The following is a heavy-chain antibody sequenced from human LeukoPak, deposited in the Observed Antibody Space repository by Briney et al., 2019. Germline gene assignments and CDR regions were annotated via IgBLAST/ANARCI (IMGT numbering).Heavy chain of an antibody. D-gene: IGHD3-22*01. Sequence: GESLRISCKGSGYSFSSYWIDWVRQMPGKGLEWMGSIDPSDSYTNYSPSFQGHVTISADKSISTAYLQWSSLQASDTAMYYCARGRFYDSSHYFPWYFDLWGRGTLVTVSS. CDR2: IDPSDSYT. J-gene: IGHJ2*01. CDR1: GYSFSSYW. V-gene: IGHV5-10-1*01. CDR3: ARGRFYDSSHYFPWYFDL.